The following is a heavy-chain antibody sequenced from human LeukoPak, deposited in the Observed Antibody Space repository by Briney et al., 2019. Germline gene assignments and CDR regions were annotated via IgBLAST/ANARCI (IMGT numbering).Heavy chain of an antibody. CDR1: GFTFSSYG. Sequence: PGGSLRLPCAASGFTFSSYGMHWVRHAPGKGLEWVAFIRYDGSNKYYADSVKGRFTISRDNSKNTLYLQMNSLRAEDTAVYYCATLEDDYRDYWGQGTLGTVSS. D-gene: IGHD2-15*01. J-gene: IGHJ4*02. CDR3: ATLEDDYRDY. V-gene: IGHV3-30*02. CDR2: IRYDGSNK.